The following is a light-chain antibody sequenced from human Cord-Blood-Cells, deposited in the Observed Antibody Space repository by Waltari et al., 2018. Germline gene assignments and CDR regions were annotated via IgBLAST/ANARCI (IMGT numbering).Light chain of an antibody. CDR2: GAS. CDR1: QSVSSN. J-gene: IGKJ3*01. CDR3: QQYNNWLFT. Sequence: TQSPANLSVSPGERATLACRASQSVSSNLAWYQQKPGQAPRLLIYGASTRATGIPARFSGSGSGTEFTLTISSLQSEDFAVYYCQQYNNWLFTFGPGTKVDIK. V-gene: IGKV3-15*01.